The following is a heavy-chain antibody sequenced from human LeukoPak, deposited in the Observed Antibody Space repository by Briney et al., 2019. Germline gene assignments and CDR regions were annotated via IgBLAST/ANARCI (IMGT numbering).Heavy chain of an antibody. CDR1: GFTFSSYS. J-gene: IGHJ4*02. D-gene: IGHD3-22*01. CDR3: AKDNYYDRSGYHDY. Sequence: GGSLRLSCAASGFTFSSYSMNWVRQAPGKGLEWVSYISSSSSTIYYADSVKGRFTISRDNAKNSLYLQMNSLRAEDTALYYCAKDNYYDRSGYHDYWGQGTLVTVSS. CDR2: ISSSSSTI. V-gene: IGHV3-48*04.